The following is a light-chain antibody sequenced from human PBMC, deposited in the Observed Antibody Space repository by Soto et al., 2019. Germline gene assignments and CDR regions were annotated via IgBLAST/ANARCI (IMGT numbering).Light chain of an antibody. J-gene: IGLJ3*02. CDR3: CSYTGSYTWV. V-gene: IGLV2-11*01. CDR1: SSDVGGYNY. Sequence: QSALTQPRSVSGSPGQSVTISCTGTSSDVGGYNYVSWSQQHPGKAPKLMIYDVNKRPSGVPDRFSGSKSGNTASLTISGLQAEDGADYYCCSYTGSYTWVFGGGTQLTVL. CDR2: DVN.